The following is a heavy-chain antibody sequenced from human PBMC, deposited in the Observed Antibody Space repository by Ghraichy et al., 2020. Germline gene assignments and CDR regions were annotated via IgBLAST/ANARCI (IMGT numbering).Heavy chain of an antibody. CDR1: GFTFSSYS. D-gene: IGHD3-10*01. CDR2: ISSSSSYI. V-gene: IGHV3-21*01. J-gene: IGHJ4*02. Sequence: GGSLRLSCAASGFTFSSYSMNWVRQAPGKGLEWVSSISSSSSYIYYADSVKGRFTISRDNAKNSLYLQMNSLRAEDTAVYYCARDYYGSGSYYGPYAYYFDYWGQGTLVTVSS. CDR3: ARDYYGSGSYYGPYAYYFDY.